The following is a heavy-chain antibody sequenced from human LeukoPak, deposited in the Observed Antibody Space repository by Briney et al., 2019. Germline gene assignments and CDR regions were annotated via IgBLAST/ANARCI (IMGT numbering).Heavy chain of an antibody. J-gene: IGHJ3*01. CDR2: IHYSGNA. D-gene: IGHD3-22*01. Sequence: SQTLSLTCTVSGGSISSGNYYWSWVRQRPGKGLECIGYIHYSGNAYYNPSLKSRVTLSVDTSKNQFSLKLSSLTAADTAVYYCARVSSTQGYDSSGYFLSDTFDVWGQGTMVTVSS. CDR3: ARVSSTQGYDSSGYFLSDTFDV. V-gene: IGHV4-31*03. CDR1: GGSISSGNYY.